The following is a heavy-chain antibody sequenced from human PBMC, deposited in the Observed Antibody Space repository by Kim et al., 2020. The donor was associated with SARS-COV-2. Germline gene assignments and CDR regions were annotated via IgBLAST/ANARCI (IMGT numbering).Heavy chain of an antibody. CDR2: IYTGATT. D-gene: IGHD2-21*01. J-gene: IGHJ6*02. CDR1: GFFVSNTY. Sequence: GGSLRLSCAASGFFVSNTYLSWVRQAPGKGLEWVSVIYTGATTYYADSVRGRLIISRDNSRNTVYLQMNSLRAEDTAVYYCARLGPVNANYYYGMDVWG. V-gene: IGHV3-53*01. CDR3: ARLGPVNANYYYGMDV.